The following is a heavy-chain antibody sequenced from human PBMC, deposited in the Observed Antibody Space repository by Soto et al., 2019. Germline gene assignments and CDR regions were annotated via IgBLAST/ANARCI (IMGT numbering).Heavy chain of an antibody. J-gene: IGHJ3*02. D-gene: IGHD3-16*01. Sequence: EVQLVETGGGLIQPGGSLRLSCAASGFTVSSNYMSWVRQAPGKGLEWVSVIYSGGSTYYADSVKGRFTISRDNSKNTLYLQMNSLRAEDTAVYYCARAWGGIDPRDAFDIWGQGTMVTVSS. CDR3: ARAWGGIDPRDAFDI. CDR1: GFTVSSNY. V-gene: IGHV3-53*02. CDR2: IYSGGST.